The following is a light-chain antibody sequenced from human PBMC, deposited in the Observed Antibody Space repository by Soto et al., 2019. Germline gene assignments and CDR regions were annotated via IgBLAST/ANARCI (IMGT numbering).Light chain of an antibody. CDR3: QQFHSYPIT. CDR2: FAS. J-gene: IGKJ5*01. CDR1: QSISSW. Sequence: IQMTQSPSTLSASVGDRVTITCRASQSISSWLAWYQQKPGKAPKLLIYFASSLQSGVPSRFTGSGSGIDFTLTISSLQPEDFATYYCQQFHSYPITFGQGTRLEIK. V-gene: IGKV1-5*01.